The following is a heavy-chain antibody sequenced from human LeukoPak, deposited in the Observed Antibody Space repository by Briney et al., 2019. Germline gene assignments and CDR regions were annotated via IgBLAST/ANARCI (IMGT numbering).Heavy chain of an antibody. CDR2: ISSSSSYI. CDR3: ARGTTYYHIFSGYQPQYYFDY. D-gene: IGHD3-9*01. CDR1: GFTFSGYS. Sequence: GGSLRLSCAASGFTFSGYSMNWVRQAPGKGLEWVSSISSSSSYIYYADSVKGRFTISRGNAKNSLYLQMNSLRAEDTAVYYCARGTTYYHIFSGYQPQYYFDYWGQGTLVTVSS. J-gene: IGHJ4*02. V-gene: IGHV3-21*01.